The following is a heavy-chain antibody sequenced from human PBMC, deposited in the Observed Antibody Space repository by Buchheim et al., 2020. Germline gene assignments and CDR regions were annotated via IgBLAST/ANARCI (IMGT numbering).Heavy chain of an antibody. D-gene: IGHD3-16*01. Sequence: EVQLLESGGGLVHPGGSLRLSCAASGFTFDNFAMSWVRQAPGKGLEWVSGISSSGTSTYYAASVKGRFSLSRDNSKKTLSLGMDSLRAEDSAVYYCAKDQMGNYYVGMDAWGQGTT. CDR3: AKDQMGNYYVGMDA. V-gene: IGHV3-23*01. CDR2: ISSSGTST. J-gene: IGHJ6*02. CDR1: GFTFDNFA.